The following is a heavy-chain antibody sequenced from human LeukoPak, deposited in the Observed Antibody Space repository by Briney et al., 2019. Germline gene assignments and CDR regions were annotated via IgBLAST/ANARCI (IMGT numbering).Heavy chain of an antibody. Sequence: GGSLRLSCGASGFTFSSYRMNWVRQAPGKGVEWDSSISSSSSYIYYADSVKGRFTISRDNAKNSLYLQMNSLRAEDTAWYYCARVPHCSGGSCYSFNYYGMDVWGKGTTVTVSS. V-gene: IGHV3-21*01. J-gene: IGHJ6*04. CDR2: ISSSSSYI. CDR3: ARVPHCSGGSCYSFNYYGMDV. D-gene: IGHD2-15*01. CDR1: GFTFSSYR.